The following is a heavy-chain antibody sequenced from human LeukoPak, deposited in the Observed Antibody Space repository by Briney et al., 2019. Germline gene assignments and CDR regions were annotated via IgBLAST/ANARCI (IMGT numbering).Heavy chain of an antibody. CDR1: GFTFSTYW. V-gene: IGHV3-7*01. CDR3: ARRVSGREKYFDY. CDR2: MRQDGGEI. Sequence: GGSLRLSCAASGFTFSTYWMSLVRQAPGKGLEWVANMRQDGGEIYYVDSVKGRFTISRDNAKNSLSLQMNGLRAEDTAVYYCARRVSGREKYFDYWGQGTLVTVSS. J-gene: IGHJ4*02. D-gene: IGHD6-19*01.